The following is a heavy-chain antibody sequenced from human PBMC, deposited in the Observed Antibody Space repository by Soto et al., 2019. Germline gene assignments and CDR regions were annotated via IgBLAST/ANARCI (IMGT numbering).Heavy chain of an antibody. J-gene: IGHJ4*02. CDR3: ARGLGHSNYGLGY. CDR1: GFTLSGFTFSSYS. Sequence: PGGSLRLSCAASGFTLSGFTFSSYSMNWVRQAPGKGLEWVASISSSSSYIYYADSVKGRFTISRDNAKNSLYLQMNSLRAEDTALYYCARGLGHSNYGLGYWGQGTLVTVSS. D-gene: IGHD4-4*01. CDR2: ISSSSSYI. V-gene: IGHV3-21*01.